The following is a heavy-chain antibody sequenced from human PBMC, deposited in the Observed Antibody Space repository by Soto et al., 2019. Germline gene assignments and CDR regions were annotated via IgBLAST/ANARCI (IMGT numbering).Heavy chain of an antibody. D-gene: IGHD3-3*01. CDR1: GYTFTSYG. CDR3: ARSTIFGVVIMASWLDP. CDR2: ISAYNGNT. Sequence: ASVKVSCKASGYTFTSYGISWVRQAPGQGLEWMGWISAYNGNTNYAQKLQGRVTMTTDTSTSTAYMELRSLRSDDTAVYYCARSTIFGVVIMASWLDPWGQGTLVTVSS. V-gene: IGHV1-18*01. J-gene: IGHJ5*02.